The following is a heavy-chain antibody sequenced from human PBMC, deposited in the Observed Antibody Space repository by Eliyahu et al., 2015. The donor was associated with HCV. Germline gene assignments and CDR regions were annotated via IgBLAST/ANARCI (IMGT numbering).Heavy chain of an antibody. CDR1: GFPFSNYG. J-gene: IGHJ6*02. Sequence: QVQLVESGGGVVQPGRSLXXSCAASGFPFSNYGMPWVRQAPGKGLEGVXVIWYDGSNKDYADSVKGRFTISRDNSKNTLYLQMNSLRAGDTAVYYCARGIGVYYYYYGMDVWGQGTTVTVSS. CDR3: ARGIGVYYYYYGMDV. V-gene: IGHV3-33*01. D-gene: IGHD2-21*01. CDR2: IWYDGSNK.